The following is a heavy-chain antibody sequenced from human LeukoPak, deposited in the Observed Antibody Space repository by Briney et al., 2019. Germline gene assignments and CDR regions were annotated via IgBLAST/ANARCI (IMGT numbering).Heavy chain of an antibody. J-gene: IGHJ3*02. CDR1: GFTFSSYA. D-gene: IGHD2-2*01. V-gene: IGHV3-30*04. Sequence: PGRSLRLPCAASGFTFSSYAMHWVRQAPGKGLEWVAVISYDGSNKYYADSVKGRFTISRDNSKNTLYLQMNSLRAEDTAVYYCARDLGVPAAPGAFDIWGQGTMVTVSS. CDR3: ARDLGVPAAPGAFDI. CDR2: ISYDGSNK.